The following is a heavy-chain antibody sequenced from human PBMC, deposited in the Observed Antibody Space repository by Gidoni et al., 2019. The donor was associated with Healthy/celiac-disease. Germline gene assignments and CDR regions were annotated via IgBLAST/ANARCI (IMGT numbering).Heavy chain of an antibody. D-gene: IGHD3-10*01. Sequence: QVQLVESGGGVVQPGRSLRLSCAAFGFTFSSYAMHWVRQAPGTGLEWVAVISYDGSNKYYADSVKGRFTISRDNSKNTLYLQMNSLRAEDTAVYYCARPSGSYYPFDYWGQGTLVTVSS. V-gene: IGHV3-30-3*01. CDR3: ARPSGSYYPFDY. CDR1: GFTFSSYA. CDR2: ISYDGSNK. J-gene: IGHJ4*02.